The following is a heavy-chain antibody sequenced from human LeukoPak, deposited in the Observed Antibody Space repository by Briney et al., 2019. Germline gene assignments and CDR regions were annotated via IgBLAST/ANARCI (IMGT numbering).Heavy chain of an antibody. Sequence: GGSLRLSCAASGFTFSSYAMNWVRQAPGKGLEWVSVISGNGSSTFYSDSVKVLFTISRDNSKNTLFMQMNSLRVEDTAVYYCAKDFISGWYDYWGQGSLVTVSS. CDR2: ISGNGSST. D-gene: IGHD6-19*01. J-gene: IGHJ4*02. CDR1: GFTFSSYA. V-gene: IGHV3-23*01. CDR3: AKDFISGWYDY.